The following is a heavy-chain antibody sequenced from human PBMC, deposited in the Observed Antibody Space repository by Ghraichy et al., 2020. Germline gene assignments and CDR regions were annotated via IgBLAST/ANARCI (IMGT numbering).Heavy chain of an antibody. Sequence: GSLRLSCAAAGFTFSTYYMHWVRQAPGKGLEWVAVISHDGNSQYYADSVKGRFTISRDNSKNTVFLQMNSLRAGDTAVYYCARDIKSSYWSYYFFAMDVWGHGTTVTVSS. CDR2: ISHDGNSQ. J-gene: IGHJ6*02. V-gene: IGHV3-30-3*01. CDR1: GFTFSTYY. CDR3: ARDIKSSYWSYYFFAMDV. D-gene: IGHD2-8*02.